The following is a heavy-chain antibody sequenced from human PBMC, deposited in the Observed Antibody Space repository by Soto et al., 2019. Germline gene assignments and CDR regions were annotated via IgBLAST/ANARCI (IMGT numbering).Heavy chain of an antibody. Sequence: QVQLVESGGGVVQPGRSLRLSCAASGFTFSSYAMHWVRQAPGKGLEWVAVISYDGSNKYYADSVKGRFTISRDNSKNTLYLQMNSLRAEDTAVYYCARESSLVGYYYGMDVWGQWTTVTVSS. D-gene: IGHD6-6*01. V-gene: IGHV3-30-3*01. CDR2: ISYDGSNK. CDR1: GFTFSSYA. J-gene: IGHJ6*02. CDR3: ARESSLVGYYYGMDV.